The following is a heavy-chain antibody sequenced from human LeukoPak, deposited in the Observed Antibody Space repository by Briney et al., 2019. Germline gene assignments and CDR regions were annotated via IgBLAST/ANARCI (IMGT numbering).Heavy chain of an antibody. J-gene: IGHJ4*02. CDR1: GGPFSGYY. V-gene: IGHV4-34*01. D-gene: IGHD3-22*01. Sequence: PSETLSLTCAVYGGPFSGYYWSWIRQPPGKGLEWIGEINHSGSANYNPSLKSRVTISVDMSKNQFSLKLNSVTAADTAVYYCARGRGDYYDSSGYYSAFDYWGQGTLVTASS. CDR3: ARGRGDYYDSSGYYSAFDY. CDR2: INHSGSA.